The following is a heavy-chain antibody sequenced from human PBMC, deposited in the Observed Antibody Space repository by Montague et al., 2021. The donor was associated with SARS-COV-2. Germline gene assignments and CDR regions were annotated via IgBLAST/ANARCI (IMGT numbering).Heavy chain of an antibody. V-gene: IGHV3-48*02. Sequence: SLRLSCAASGFTFSSFNMHWVRQAPGKGLEWVSFISTSSSNIYYADSVRGRFTISRDKAKNSLYLQMNSLRDEGTAVYYCARERGDYCSDGGFDFWGQGTLVTVSS. D-gene: IGHD3-10*01. CDR2: ISTSSSNI. CDR3: ARERGDYCSDGGFDF. J-gene: IGHJ4*02. CDR1: GFTFSSFN.